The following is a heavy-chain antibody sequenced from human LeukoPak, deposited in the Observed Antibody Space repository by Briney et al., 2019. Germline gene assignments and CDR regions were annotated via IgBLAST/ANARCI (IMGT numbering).Heavy chain of an antibody. D-gene: IGHD1-26*01. V-gene: IGHV3-7*01. CDR3: ARDGASGSYDY. J-gene: IGHJ4*02. CDR1: GFTFSSYW. Sequence: GGPLRLSCAASGFTFSSYWMSWVRQAPGKGLEWVANIKQDGSEKYYVDSVKGRFTISRDNAKNSLYLQMNSLRAEDTAVYYCARDGASGSYDYWGQGTLVTVSS. CDR2: IKQDGSEK.